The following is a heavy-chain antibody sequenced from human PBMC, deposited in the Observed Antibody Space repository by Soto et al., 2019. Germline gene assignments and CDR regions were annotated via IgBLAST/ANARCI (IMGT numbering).Heavy chain of an antibody. D-gene: IGHD6-19*01. CDR3: ARRLQWQLRPLDS. Sequence: QEHLMESGGGLVKPGGSLRLSCAGSGFIFSDYYITWIRRAPGKGLERVSYINTLSSAIYYADSVKGRFTISRDNAKNSVYLQMNSLRAEDTAVYYCARRLQWQLRPLDSWGRGTLVTVSS. V-gene: IGHV3-11*01. J-gene: IGHJ4*02. CDR1: GFIFSDYY. CDR2: INTLSSAI.